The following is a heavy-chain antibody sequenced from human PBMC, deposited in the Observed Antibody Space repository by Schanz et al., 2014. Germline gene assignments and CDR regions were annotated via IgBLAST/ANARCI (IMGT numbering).Heavy chain of an antibody. J-gene: IGHJ4*02. CDR3: AREKRRTEVVLDH. CDR1: GFTFRDYQ. Sequence: QVQLVESGGGVVQRGGSLRLSCAASGFTFRDYQMTWIRQAPGKGLEWVSYITSGSAKFYADSVKGRFTISRDNAKNSLYLQMNSLRAEDTAVYYCAREKRRTEVVLDHWGQGTLVTVS. CDR2: ITSGSAK. V-gene: IGHV3-11*01.